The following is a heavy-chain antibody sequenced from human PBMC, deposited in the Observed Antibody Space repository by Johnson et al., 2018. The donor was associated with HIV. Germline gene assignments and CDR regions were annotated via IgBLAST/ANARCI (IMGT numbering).Heavy chain of an antibody. J-gene: IGHJ3*02. V-gene: IGHV3-11*04. CDR3: VRRFYYSSAFDI. CDR1: GLIFSDYY. CDR2: ISGSSSAI. D-gene: IGHD3-22*01. Sequence: QMQLVESGGGLVKPGGSLRLSCAASGLIFSDYYMSWIRQAPGKGLEWVSSISGSSSAIYYADSVKGRFTISRDNARTSLYLQMNSLRAEDTAVYYCVRRFYYSSAFDIWGQGTLVTVSS.